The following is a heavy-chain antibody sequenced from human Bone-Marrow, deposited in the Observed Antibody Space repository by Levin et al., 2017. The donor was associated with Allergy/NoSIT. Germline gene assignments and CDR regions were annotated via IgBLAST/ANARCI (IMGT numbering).Heavy chain of an antibody. CDR1: GYTFTSYG. CDR2: ISAYNGNT. V-gene: IGHV1-18*01. Sequence: GASVKVSCKASGYTFTSYGISWVRQAPGQGLEWMGWISAYNGNTNYAQKLQGRVTMTTDTSTSTAYMELRSLRSDDTAVYYCARPTGGAVAGNAFDIWGQGTMVTVSS. J-gene: IGHJ3*02. D-gene: IGHD6-19*01. CDR3: ARPTGGAVAGNAFDI.